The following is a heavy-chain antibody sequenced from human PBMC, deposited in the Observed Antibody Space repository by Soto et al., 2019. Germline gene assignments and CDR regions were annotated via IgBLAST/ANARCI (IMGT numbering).Heavy chain of an antibody. D-gene: IGHD3-10*01. CDR2: ITWNSNTI. CDR1: GFTFDDYA. V-gene: IGHV3-9*01. J-gene: IGHJ4*02. Sequence: EVQLVESGGGLVQPGGSLRLSCAASGFTFDDYAMHWVRQAPGKGLEWVSGITWNSNTIAYVDSVKGRFTISRDNAKNSLSLQMNRLRAEDTALYYCVKDGHYFGSGRFWGQGTLVTVS. CDR3: VKDGHYFGSGRF.